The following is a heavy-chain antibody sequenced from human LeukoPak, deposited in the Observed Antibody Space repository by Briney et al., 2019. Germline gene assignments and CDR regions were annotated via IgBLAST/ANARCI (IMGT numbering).Heavy chain of an antibody. CDR2: ISSSSSFI. CDR1: GFTFSDYS. CDR3: ARVGSQYDSSGYPY. V-gene: IGHV3-48*01. D-gene: IGHD3-22*01. Sequence: GGSLRLSCAASGFTFSDYSMTWVRQAPGKGLEWLSYISSSSSFIYYADSVKGRFTISRDNARNSLHLQMNSLRADDTAVYYCARVGSQYDSSGYPYWGQGTLVTVSS. J-gene: IGHJ4*02.